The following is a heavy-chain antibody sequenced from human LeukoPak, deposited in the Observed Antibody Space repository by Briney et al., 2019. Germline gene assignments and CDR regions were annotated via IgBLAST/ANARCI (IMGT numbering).Heavy chain of an antibody. J-gene: IGHJ4*02. CDR3: AKDGYPLGYCSSTSCPYYFNY. Sequence: GGSLRLSCAASGFTLSTYGMHWVRQAPGKGLEWVAVISYDGSDKYYADSVKGRFTISRDNSKNTLYLQMNSLRTEDTAAYYCAKDGYPLGYCSSTSCPYYFNYWGQGTLVTVSS. D-gene: IGHD2-2*01. V-gene: IGHV3-30*18. CDR2: ISYDGSDK. CDR1: GFTLSTYG.